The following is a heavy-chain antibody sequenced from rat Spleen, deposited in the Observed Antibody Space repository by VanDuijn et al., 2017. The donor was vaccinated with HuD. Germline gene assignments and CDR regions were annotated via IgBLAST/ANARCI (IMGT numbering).Heavy chain of an antibody. J-gene: IGHJ2*01. V-gene: IGHV5-31*01. CDR1: GFTFNNYW. CDR2: ITNTGGST. Sequence: EVQLVESGGGLVQPGRSLKLSCVASGFTFNNYWMTWIRQAPGKGLEWVASITNTGGSTYYPDSVKGRFTISRDNAKSTIYLQMNSLRSEDTATYYCTRLDYRSYIGGYWGQGVMVTVSS. CDR3: TRLDYRSYIGGY. D-gene: IGHD1-2*01.